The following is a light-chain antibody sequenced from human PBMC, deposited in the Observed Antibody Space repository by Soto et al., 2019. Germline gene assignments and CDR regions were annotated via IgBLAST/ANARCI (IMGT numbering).Light chain of an antibody. V-gene: IGKV1-33*01. Sequence: DIQMTQSPSSLFASVGDRVTITCQASQEISNYLNWYQQKAGKAPKLLIYDASNLETGVPSRFSGSGSGTDFTFTISSLQPEDIATYYCQQYDNIPRTFGQGTKVEIK. CDR2: DAS. CDR3: QQYDNIPRT. J-gene: IGKJ1*01. CDR1: QEISNY.